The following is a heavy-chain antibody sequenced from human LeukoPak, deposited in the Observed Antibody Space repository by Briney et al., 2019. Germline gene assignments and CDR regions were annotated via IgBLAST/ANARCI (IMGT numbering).Heavy chain of an antibody. CDR2: INPNSGGT. CDR1: GYTFTGYY. D-gene: IGHD3-10*01. Sequence: GASVKVSCKASGYTFTGYYMHRVRQAPGQGLEWMGRINPNSGGTNYAQKFQGRVTMTRDTSISTAYMELSRLRSDDTAVYYCARERARYGSGSYYSYWGQGTLVTVSS. V-gene: IGHV1-2*06. J-gene: IGHJ4*02. CDR3: ARERARYGSGSYYSY.